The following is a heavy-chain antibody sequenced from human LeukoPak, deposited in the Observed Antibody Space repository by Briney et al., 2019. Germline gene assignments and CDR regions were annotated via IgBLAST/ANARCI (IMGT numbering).Heavy chain of an antibody. CDR2: ISSSSSYT. J-gene: IGHJ4*02. V-gene: IGHV3-11*06. D-gene: IGHD3-22*01. CDR1: GFTFSDYY. Sequence: PGGSLRLSCAASGFTFSDYYMSWIRQAPGKGLEWVSYISSSSSYTNYADSVKGRFTISRDNAKNSLSLQMNSRRAEDTAVYYCAKGYGFDSSGSEHYFENWGQGILVTVSS. CDR3: AKGYGFDSSGSEHYFEN.